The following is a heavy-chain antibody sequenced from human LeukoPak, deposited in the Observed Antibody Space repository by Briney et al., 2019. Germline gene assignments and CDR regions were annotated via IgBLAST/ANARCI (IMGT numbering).Heavy chain of an antibody. V-gene: IGHV1-2*02. CDR2: INPNSGGT. Sequence: GASVKLSCKACGYTFTGYYMHWVRQAPGQGLEWMGWINPNSGGTNYAQKFQGRVTMTRDTSISTAYMELRRLRSDDTAVYYCARDRRYCSSTSCYTAWFDPWGQGTLVTVSS. CDR3: ARDRRYCSSTSCYTAWFDP. J-gene: IGHJ5*02. D-gene: IGHD2-2*02. CDR1: GYTFTGYY.